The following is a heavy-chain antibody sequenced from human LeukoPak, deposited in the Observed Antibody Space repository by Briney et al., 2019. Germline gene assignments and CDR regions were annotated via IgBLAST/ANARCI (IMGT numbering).Heavy chain of an antibody. D-gene: IGHD5-12*01. J-gene: IGHJ4*02. Sequence: SETLSLTCAVYGGSFSGYYWSWIRQPPRKGLEWVGEINHSGSTNYNPSLKSRVTISVDTSKTQFSLKLSSVTAADTAVYYCARGIAAAIVATHYIDYWGQGTLVTVSS. CDR1: GGSFSGYY. V-gene: IGHV4-34*01. CDR3: ARGIAAAIVATHYIDY. CDR2: INHSGST.